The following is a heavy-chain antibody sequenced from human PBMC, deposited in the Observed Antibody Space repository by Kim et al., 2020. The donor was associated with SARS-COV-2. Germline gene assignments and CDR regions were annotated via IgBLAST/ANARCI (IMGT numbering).Heavy chain of an antibody. V-gene: IGHV4-39*07. Sequence: SETLSLTCTVSGGSISSSSYYWGWIRQPPGKGLEWIGSIYYSGSTYYNPSLKSRVTISVDTSKNQFSLKLSSVTAADTAVYYCARDWGTYYYGSFTTGAVDYWGQGALVTVSS. CDR3: ARDWGTYYYGSFTTGAVDY. J-gene: IGHJ4*02. D-gene: IGHD3-10*01. CDR2: IYYSGST. CDR1: GGSISSSSYY.